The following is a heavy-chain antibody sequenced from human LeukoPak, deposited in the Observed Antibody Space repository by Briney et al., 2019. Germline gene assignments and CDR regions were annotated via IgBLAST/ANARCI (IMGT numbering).Heavy chain of an antibody. D-gene: IGHD2-2*01. CDR3: SSGSSTSWYFDY. V-gene: IGHV3-49*04. CDR2: IRSKAYSGTT. J-gene: IGHJ4*02. Sequence: QPGRSLRLSCTASGLTFGDYGMSWVRQAPRKGLEWVGFIRSKAYSGTTEYAASVKGRFSISRDDSKNIAFLQMNSLKTEDTAVYYCSSGSSTSWYFDYWGQGTLVTVSS. CDR1: GLTFGDYG.